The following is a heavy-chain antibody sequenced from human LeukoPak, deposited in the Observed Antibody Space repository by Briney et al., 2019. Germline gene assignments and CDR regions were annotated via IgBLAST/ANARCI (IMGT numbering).Heavy chain of an antibody. V-gene: IGHV1-3*01. CDR1: GYTFTSYA. CDR2: INAGNGNT. D-gene: IGHD6-13*01. J-gene: IGHJ3*02. Sequence: ASVKVSCKASGYTFTSYAMHWVRQAPGQRLEWMGWINAGNGNTKYSQKFQGRATITRDTSASTAYMELSSLRSEDTAVYYCARARGSWRTDAFDIWGQGTMVTVSS. CDR3: ARARGSWRTDAFDI.